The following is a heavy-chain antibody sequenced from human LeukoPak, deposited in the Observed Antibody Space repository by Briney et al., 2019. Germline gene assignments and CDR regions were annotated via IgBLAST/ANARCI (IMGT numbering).Heavy chain of an antibody. CDR1: GYSISSGYY. V-gene: IGHV4-38-2*02. CDR3: AKDSAGGYYFDY. CDR2: IYHSGST. D-gene: IGHD3-16*01. J-gene: IGHJ4*02. Sequence: SETLSLTCAVSGYSISSGYYWGWIRQPPGKGLEWIGSIYHSGSTYYNPSLKSRVTISVDTSKNQFSLKLSSVTAADTAVYYCAKDSAGGYYFDYWGREPLVTASS.